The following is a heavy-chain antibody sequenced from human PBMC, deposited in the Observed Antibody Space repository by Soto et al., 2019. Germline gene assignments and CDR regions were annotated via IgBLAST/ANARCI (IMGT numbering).Heavy chain of an antibody. CDR2: INPNSGGA. V-gene: IGHV1-2*02. Sequence: GASVKVSCKASGYTFTGYYMHWVRQAPGQGLEWMGWINPNSGGANYAQKFQGRVTMTRDTSISTAYMELSRLRSDDTAVYYCARWLPSVLRFLEWLPSHNWFDPWGQGSLVTVPQ. CDR3: ARWLPSVLRFLEWLPSHNWFDP. J-gene: IGHJ5*02. CDR1: GYTFTGYY. D-gene: IGHD3-3*01.